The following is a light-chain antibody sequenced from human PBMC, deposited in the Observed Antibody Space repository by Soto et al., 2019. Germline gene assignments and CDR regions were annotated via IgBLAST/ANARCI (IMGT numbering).Light chain of an antibody. J-gene: IGKJ4*01. CDR1: QGISSY. CDR2: AAS. CDR3: QHLNSYPVT. V-gene: IGKV1-9*01. Sequence: DIQLTQSPSFLSASVGDRVTIACRASQGISSYLAWYQQKPGKAPKLLIYAASTLQIGVPSRFSGSGSGTEFTLTISSLQPEDFATYYCQHLNSYPVTFGGGTKVELK.